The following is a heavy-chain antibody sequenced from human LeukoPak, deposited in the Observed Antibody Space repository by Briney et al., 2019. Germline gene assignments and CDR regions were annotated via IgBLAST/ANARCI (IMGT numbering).Heavy chain of an antibody. V-gene: IGHV3-7*01. CDR1: GFTLSDVW. CDR3: ARGSRLHFYGRTQEHFDT. J-gene: IGHJ4*02. Sequence: PGGSLRLSCAASGFTLSDVWMGWVRRAPGKGLAWVANIRQDGSEIHYVDSVKGRFTISRDNAKNSLYLQMNSLRAEDTAVYYCARGSRLHFYGRTQEHFDTWGPGTLVTVSS. CDR2: IRQDGSEI. D-gene: IGHD3-10*01.